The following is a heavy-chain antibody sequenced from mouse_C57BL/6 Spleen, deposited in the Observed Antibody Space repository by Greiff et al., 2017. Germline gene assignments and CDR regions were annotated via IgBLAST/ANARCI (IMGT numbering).Heavy chain of an antibody. CDR1: GYTFTSYT. J-gene: IGHJ3*01. Sequence: QLQQSGAELARPGASVKMSCKASGYTFTSYTMHWVKQRPGQGLEWIGYINPSSGYTKYNQKFKDKATLTADKSSSTAYMQLSSLTSEDSAVYYCARSDYAFAYWGQGTLVTVSA. CDR2: INPSSGYT. D-gene: IGHD2-4*01. CDR3: ARSDYAFAY. V-gene: IGHV1-4*01.